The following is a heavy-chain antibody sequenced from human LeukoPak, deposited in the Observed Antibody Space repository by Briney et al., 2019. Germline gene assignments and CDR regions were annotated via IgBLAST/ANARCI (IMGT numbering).Heavy chain of an antibody. CDR3: AKLPYSSSWEIDY. CDR1: GFTFSSYG. CDR2: ISYDGSNK. J-gene: IGHJ4*02. V-gene: IGHV3-30*18. Sequence: GGSLRLSCAASGFTFSSYGMHWVRQAPGKGLEWVAVISYDGSNKYYADSVKGRLTISRDNSKNTLYLQMNSLRAEDTAVYYCAKLPYSSSWEIDYWGQGTLVTVSS. D-gene: IGHD6-13*01.